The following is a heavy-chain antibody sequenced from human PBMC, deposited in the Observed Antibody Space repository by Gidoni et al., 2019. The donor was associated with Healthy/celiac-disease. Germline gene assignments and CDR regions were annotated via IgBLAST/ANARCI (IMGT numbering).Heavy chain of an antibody. J-gene: IGHJ3*02. CDR3: ARDGYDFWSGYGSAFDI. CDR1: GGSISSGSYY. V-gene: IGHV4-61*02. Sequence: QVQLQESGPGLVKPSQTLSLTCTVSGGSISSGSYYWSWIRQPAGKGLEWIGRIYTSGSTNYNPSLKSRVTISVDTSKNQFSLKLSSVTAADTAVYYCARDGYDFWSGYGSAFDIWGQGTMVTVSS. D-gene: IGHD3-3*01. CDR2: IYTSGST.